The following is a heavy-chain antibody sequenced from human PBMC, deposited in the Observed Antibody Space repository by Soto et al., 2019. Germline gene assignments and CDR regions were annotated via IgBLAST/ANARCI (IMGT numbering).Heavy chain of an antibody. V-gene: IGHV1-18*01. Sequence: ASVKVSCKASGYTFTSYGISWVRQAPGQGLEWMGWISAYNGNTNYAQKLQGRVTMTTDTSTSTAYMELRSLRSDDTAVYYCARDAYDILTGYNHHFKHWGQGTLVSVSS. CDR3: ARDAYDILTGYNHHFKH. CDR1: GYTFTSYG. CDR2: ISAYNGNT. D-gene: IGHD3-9*01. J-gene: IGHJ1*01.